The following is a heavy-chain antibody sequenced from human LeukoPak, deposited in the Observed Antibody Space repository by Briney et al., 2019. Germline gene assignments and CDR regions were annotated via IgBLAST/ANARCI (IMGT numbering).Heavy chain of an antibody. CDR3: ARQGGSQDQGVIKHFDY. CDR1: GGSFSGYY. J-gene: IGHJ4*02. V-gene: IGHV4-34*01. Sequence: SETLSLTCAVYGGSFSGYYWSWIRQPPGKGLEWIGEINHSGSTNYNPSLKSRVTISVDTSKNQFSLKLSSVTAADTAVYYCARQGGSQDQGVIKHFDYWGQGTLVTVSS. D-gene: IGHD3-10*01. CDR2: INHSGST.